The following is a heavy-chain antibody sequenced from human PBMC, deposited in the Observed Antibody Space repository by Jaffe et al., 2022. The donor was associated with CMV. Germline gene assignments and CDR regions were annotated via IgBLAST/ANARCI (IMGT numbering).Heavy chain of an antibody. Sequence: QVQLQESGPGTARPSGTLSLTCSVSGDSIKRSPSYYWAWIRQPPGKALEWIASVYYSGTTYYNPSLKSRVTISVDTSQNQFSLKVTSITAADTAVYFCARLEGFEYWFDPWGQGTLVTVSS. J-gene: IGHJ5*02. V-gene: IGHV4-39*01. D-gene: IGHD3-16*01. CDR1: GDSIKRSPSYY. CDR2: VYYSGTT. CDR3: ARLEGFEYWFDP.